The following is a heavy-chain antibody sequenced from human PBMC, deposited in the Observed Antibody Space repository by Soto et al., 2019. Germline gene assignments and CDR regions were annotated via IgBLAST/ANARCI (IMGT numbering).Heavy chain of an antibody. Sequence: SETLSLTCTVSGGSISSYYWSWIRQPPGKGLEWIGYIYYSGSTNYNPSLKSRVTISVDTSNNQFSLKLSSVTAADTAVYYFARHRDIVVVPAAEGGNWFDPWGQGTLVTVSS. CDR3: ARHRDIVVVPAAEGGNWFDP. V-gene: IGHV4-59*08. J-gene: IGHJ5*02. CDR1: GGSISSYY. D-gene: IGHD2-2*01. CDR2: IYYSGST.